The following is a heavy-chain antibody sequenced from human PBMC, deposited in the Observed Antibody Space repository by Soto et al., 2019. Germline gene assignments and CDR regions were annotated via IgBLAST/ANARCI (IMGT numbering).Heavy chain of an antibody. CDR2: INHSGST. D-gene: IGHD4-17*01. CDR1: GGSFSGYY. CDR3: ARGSKQTRVHGDFTWFDY. V-gene: IGHV4-34*01. J-gene: IGHJ4*02. Sequence: PSETLSLTCAVYGGSFSGYYWSWIRQPPGKGLEWIGEINHSGSTNYNPSLKSRVTISVDTSKNQFSLKPSSVTAAATAVYYCARGSKQTRVHGDFTWFDYWGQGTLVTVSS.